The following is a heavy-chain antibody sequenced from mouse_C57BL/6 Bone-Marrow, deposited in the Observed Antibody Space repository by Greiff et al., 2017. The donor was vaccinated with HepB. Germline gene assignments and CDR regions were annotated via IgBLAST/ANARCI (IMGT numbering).Heavy chain of an antibody. J-gene: IGHJ2*01. V-gene: IGHV1-64*01. Sequence: QVQLKQPGAELVKPGASVKLSCKASGYTFTSYWMHWVKQRPGQGLEWIGMIHPNSGSTNYNEKFKSKATLTVDKSSSTAYMQLSSLTSEDSAVYYCARRYYGSSYVKDYFDYWGQGTTLTVSS. CDR1: GYTFTSYW. CDR3: ARRYYGSSYVKDYFDY. CDR2: IHPNSGST. D-gene: IGHD1-1*01.